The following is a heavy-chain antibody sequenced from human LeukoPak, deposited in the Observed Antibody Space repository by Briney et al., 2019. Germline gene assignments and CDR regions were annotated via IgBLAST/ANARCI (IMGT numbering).Heavy chain of an antibody. CDR3: AKGHFVGYCSGGSCQLEGAPLNL. Sequence: GGSLRLSCAASGFTFSNAWMSWVRQAPGKGLEWVGRIKSKTDGGTTDYAAPVKGRFTISRDDSKNTLYLQMNSLKTEDTAVYYCAKGHFVGYCSGGSCQLEGAPLNLWGQGTLVTVSS. V-gene: IGHV3-15*01. CDR1: GFTFSNAW. J-gene: IGHJ4*02. D-gene: IGHD2-15*01. CDR2: IKSKTDGGTT.